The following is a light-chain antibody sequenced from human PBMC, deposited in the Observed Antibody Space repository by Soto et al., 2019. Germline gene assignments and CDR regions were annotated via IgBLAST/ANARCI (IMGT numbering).Light chain of an antibody. J-gene: IGKJ1*01. CDR3: MQAQETPWT. CDR1: QSLLQSNGNNY. Sequence: DIVMTQSSFILPVTPGEPASSSCRSSQSLLQSNGNNYLDWYVQKPGQSPQLLIYSGSHRASGVPDRFSGSGSGTDFTLEISRVAAEDVGFYYCMQAQETPWTFGQGTKVEIK. CDR2: SGS. V-gene: IGKV2-28*01.